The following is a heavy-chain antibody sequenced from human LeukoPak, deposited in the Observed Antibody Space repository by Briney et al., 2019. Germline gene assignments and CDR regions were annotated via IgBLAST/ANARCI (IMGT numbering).Heavy chain of an antibody. Sequence: SETLSLTCAVYGGSFSGYYWTWIRQSPGKGLEWIGEINHTGGTNYNPSLKSRVTISVDTSKNQFSLKVNSVTAADTAVYYCARSILTGYIYYYYYYMDVWGKGTTVTISS. CDR2: INHTGGT. V-gene: IGHV4-34*01. J-gene: IGHJ6*03. CDR3: ARSILTGYIYYYYYYMDV. CDR1: GGSFSGYY. D-gene: IGHD3-9*01.